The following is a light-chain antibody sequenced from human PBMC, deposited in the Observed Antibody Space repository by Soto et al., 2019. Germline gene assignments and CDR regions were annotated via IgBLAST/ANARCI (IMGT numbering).Light chain of an antibody. Sequence: QSALTQPASVSGSPGQSITISCTGTSSDVGGYNYVSWYQHHPGKAPKLMIYDVSNRPSGVSNRFSGSKSGNTASLINSGLQAEDEADYYCSSYTSSSTLSTYVFGTGTKLTVL. V-gene: IGLV2-14*03. J-gene: IGLJ1*01. CDR1: SSDVGGYNY. CDR3: SSYTSSSTLSTYV. CDR2: DVS.